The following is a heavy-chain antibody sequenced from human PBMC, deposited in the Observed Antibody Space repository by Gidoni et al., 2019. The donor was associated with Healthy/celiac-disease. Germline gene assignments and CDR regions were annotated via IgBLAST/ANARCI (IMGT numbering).Heavy chain of an antibody. Sequence: RLSCAASGFTLSSYAMHWVRQAPGKGLEWVAVIAYDGSNRYYADSVKGRFTISRDNSKHTLYLQMNSLRAEDTAVYYCARGGPTVTTAYYYYYGMDVWGQGTTVTVSS. V-gene: IGHV3-30-3*01. D-gene: IGHD4-17*01. J-gene: IGHJ6*02. CDR2: IAYDGSNR. CDR1: GFTLSSYA. CDR3: ARGGPTVTTAYYYYYGMDV.